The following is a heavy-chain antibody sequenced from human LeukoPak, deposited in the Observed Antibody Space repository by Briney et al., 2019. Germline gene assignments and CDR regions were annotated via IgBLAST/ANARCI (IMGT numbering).Heavy chain of an antibody. D-gene: IGHD2/OR15-2a*01. Sequence: SQTLSLTCTVSGGSISSGGYYWSWIRQHPGKGLEWIGYIYYSGSTYYNPSLKSRVTISVDTSKNQFSLKLSSVTAADTAVYYCARAPTKAPLYCFDYWGQGTLVTVSS. CDR2: IYYSGST. J-gene: IGHJ4*02. V-gene: IGHV4-31*03. CDR3: ARAPTKAPLYCFDY. CDR1: GGSISSGGYY.